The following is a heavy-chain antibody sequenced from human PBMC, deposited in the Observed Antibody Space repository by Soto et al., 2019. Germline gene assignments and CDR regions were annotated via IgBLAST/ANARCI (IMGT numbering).Heavy chain of an antibody. Sequence: PGESLKISCKGSGYSFTSYWICWVRQMPWKGLEWMGIIYPGDSDTRYSPSFQGQVTISADKSISTAYLQWSSLKASDTAMYYCATTYYYDSSGYYYAFDIWGQGTMVTVS. J-gene: IGHJ3*02. V-gene: IGHV5-51*01. D-gene: IGHD3-22*01. CDR1: GYSFTSYW. CDR3: ATTYYYDSSGYYYAFDI. CDR2: IYPGDSDT.